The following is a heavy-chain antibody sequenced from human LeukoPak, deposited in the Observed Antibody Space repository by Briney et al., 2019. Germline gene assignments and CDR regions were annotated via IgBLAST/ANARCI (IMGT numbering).Heavy chain of an antibody. Sequence: PGGSLRLSCAASGFTFSTYWTHWVRQAPGKGPVWVSRISSDGSSTAYADSVKGRFTTSRDNSKNTVYLQMNSLRAEDTAVYYCARVGSDSGSYYDYWGQGTLVTVSS. J-gene: IGHJ4*02. D-gene: IGHD1-26*01. CDR2: ISSDGSST. CDR3: ARVGSDSGSYYDY. CDR1: GFTFSTYW. V-gene: IGHV3-74*01.